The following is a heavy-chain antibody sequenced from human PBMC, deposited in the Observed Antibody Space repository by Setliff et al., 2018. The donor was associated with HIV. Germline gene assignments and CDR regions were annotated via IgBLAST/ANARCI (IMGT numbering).Heavy chain of an antibody. CDR2: ISGSGGST. CDR1: GFTFSSYA. Sequence: PGGSLRLSCAASGFTFSSYAMSWVRQAPGKGLEWVSTISGSGGSTYYADSVKGRFTISRDNAKNSLYLQMNSLRAEDTAVYYCARVFLEWLLYRPDYVMDVWGQGTTFTVSS. J-gene: IGHJ6*02. D-gene: IGHD3-3*01. CDR3: ARVFLEWLLYRPDYVMDV. V-gene: IGHV3-23*01.